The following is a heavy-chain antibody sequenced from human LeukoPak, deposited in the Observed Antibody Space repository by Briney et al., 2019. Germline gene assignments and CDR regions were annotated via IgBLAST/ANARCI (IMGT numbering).Heavy chain of an antibody. CDR1: GYTFDDYG. CDR2: INWNGGST. V-gene: IGHV3-20*04. J-gene: IGHJ3*02. Sequence: GGSLRLSCAASGYTFDDYGMSWVRQAPGKGLEWVSGINWNGGSTGYADSVKGRFTISRDNAKNSLYLQMNSLRAEDTAVYYCARVYGTQWLVRLGVRLAFDIWGQGTMVTVSS. D-gene: IGHD6-19*01. CDR3: ARVYGTQWLVRLGVRLAFDI.